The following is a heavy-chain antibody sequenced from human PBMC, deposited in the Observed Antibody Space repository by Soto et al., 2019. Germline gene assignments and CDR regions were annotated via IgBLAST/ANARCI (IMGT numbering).Heavy chain of an antibody. D-gene: IGHD1-26*01. CDR1: GFTFSSYS. CDR3: AILTTGGVGAWRPLDY. V-gene: IGHV3-48*02. J-gene: IGHJ4*02. Sequence: EVQLVESGGGLVQPGGSLRLSCAASGFTFSSYSMNWVRQAPGKGLEWVSYISSSSSTIYYADAVKGRFTISRDNAKNSLYLQMNSLRDEDTAVYYCAILTTGGVGAWRPLDYWGQGTLVTVSS. CDR2: ISSSSSTI.